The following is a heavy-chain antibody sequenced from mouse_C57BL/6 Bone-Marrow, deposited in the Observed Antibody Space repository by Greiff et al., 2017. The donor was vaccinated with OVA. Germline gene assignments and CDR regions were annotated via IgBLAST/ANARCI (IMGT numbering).Heavy chain of an antibody. CDR1: GFNIKDDY. D-gene: IGHD1-1*01. CDR3: TKSFYYYGRSPFAY. J-gene: IGHJ3*01. CDR2: IDPENGDT. V-gene: IGHV14-4*01. Sequence: EVQGVESGAELVRPGASVKLSCTASGFNIKDDYMHWVKQRPEQGLEWIGWIDPENGDTEYASKFQGKATITADTSSNTAYLQLSSLTSEDTAVYYCTKSFYYYGRSPFAYWGQGTLVTVSA.